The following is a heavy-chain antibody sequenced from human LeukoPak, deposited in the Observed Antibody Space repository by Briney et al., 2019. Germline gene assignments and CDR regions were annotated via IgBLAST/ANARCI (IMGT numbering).Heavy chain of an antibody. CDR2: IYYSGST. CDR3: ARKGSSWYNWFDP. CDR1: GGSISSYY. J-gene: IGHJ5*02. D-gene: IGHD6-13*01. V-gene: IGHV4-59*01. Sequence: TSETLSLTCTVSGGSISSYYWSWIRQPPGKGLEWIGYIYYSGSTNYNPSLKSRVTISVDTSKNQFSLKLSSVTAADTAVYYCARKGSSWYNWFDPWGQGTLATVSS.